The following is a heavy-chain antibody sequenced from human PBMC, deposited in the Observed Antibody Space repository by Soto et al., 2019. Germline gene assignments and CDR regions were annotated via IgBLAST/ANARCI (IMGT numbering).Heavy chain of an antibody. D-gene: IGHD3-22*01. CDR3: ANDSLRYHDWYYYMDV. V-gene: IGHV3-23*01. J-gene: IGHJ6*03. CDR2: ISGSGGST. CDR1: GGSISGYY. Sequence: ETLSLTCTVSGGSISGYYWSWVRQAPGKGLEWVSAISGSGGSTYYADSVKGRFTISRDNSKNTLYLQMNSLRAEDTAVYYCANDSLRYHDWYYYMDVWGKGTTVTVSS.